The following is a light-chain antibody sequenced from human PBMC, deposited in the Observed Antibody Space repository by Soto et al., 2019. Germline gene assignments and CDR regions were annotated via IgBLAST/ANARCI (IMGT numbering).Light chain of an antibody. Sequence: EIVLTQSPGTLSLSPGERATLSYRASQSVSSSYLAWYQQKPGQAPRLLIYGASSRATGIPDRFSGSGSGTDFTLTISRLEPEDFAVYYCQQYGSSVTFGPGTKVDIK. CDR2: GAS. CDR1: QSVSSSY. CDR3: QQYGSSVT. V-gene: IGKV3-20*01. J-gene: IGKJ3*01.